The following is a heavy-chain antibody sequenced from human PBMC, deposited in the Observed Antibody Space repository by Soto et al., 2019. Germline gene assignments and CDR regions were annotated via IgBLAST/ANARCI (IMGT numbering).Heavy chain of an antibody. CDR2: ISGSGGST. CDR1: GFTFISDA. V-gene: IGHV3-23*01. D-gene: IGHD3-3*01. CDR3: AKGRVYDFWSGPDY. Sequence: PGGSLILSWAASGFTFISDAMIWVRKAPGKGLEWVSAISGSGGSTYYADSVKGRFTISRDNSKNTLYLQMNSLRAEDTAVYYCAKGRVYDFWSGPDYWGQGTLVTVSS. J-gene: IGHJ4*02.